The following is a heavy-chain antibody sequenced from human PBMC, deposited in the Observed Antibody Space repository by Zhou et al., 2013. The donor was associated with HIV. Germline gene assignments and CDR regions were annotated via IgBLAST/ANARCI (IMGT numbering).Heavy chain of an antibody. CDR3: NRGMQQWVNDAFDI. V-gene: IGHV1-69*13. D-gene: IGHD3-16*01. J-gene: IGHJ3*02. Sequence: QVQLVQSGAEVKKPGSSVKISCKASGGTFSNYAISWVRQAPGQGLEWMGRIIPMFGTAIYAQKFQGRVTITADESTSTAYMELGTLTSEDTAVYYCNRGMQQWVNDAFDIWGQGTMVTVSS. CDR2: IIPMFGTA. CDR1: GGTFSNYA.